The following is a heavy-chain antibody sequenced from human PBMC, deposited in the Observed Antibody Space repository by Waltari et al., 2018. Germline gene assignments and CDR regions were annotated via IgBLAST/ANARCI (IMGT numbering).Heavy chain of an antibody. D-gene: IGHD3-3*01. CDR2: INHSGST. J-gene: IGHJ4*02. V-gene: IGHV4-34*01. Sequence: QVQLQQWGAGLLKPSETLSLTCAVYGGSFSGYYWSWIRQPPGKGRGWIGAINHSGSTNYNPSLKSRVTISVDTSKNQFSLKLSSVTAADTAVYYCARGYYDFWSGYYFDYWGQGTLVTVSS. CDR1: GGSFSGYY. CDR3: ARGYYDFWSGYYFDY.